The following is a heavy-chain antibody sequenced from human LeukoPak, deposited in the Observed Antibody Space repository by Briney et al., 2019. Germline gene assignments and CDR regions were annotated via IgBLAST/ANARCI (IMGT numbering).Heavy chain of an antibody. CDR2: IWYDGSNK. Sequence: PGRSLRLSCAASGFTFSSYGMHWVRQAPGKGLEWVAVIWYDGSNKYYADSVKGRFTISRDNSKNTLYLQMNSLRAEDTAVYYCARTXXGGNSAFDIWGQGTMVTV. V-gene: IGHV3-33*01. J-gene: IGHJ3*02. CDR3: ARTXXGGNSAFDI. D-gene: IGHD2-21*02. CDR1: GFTFSSYG.